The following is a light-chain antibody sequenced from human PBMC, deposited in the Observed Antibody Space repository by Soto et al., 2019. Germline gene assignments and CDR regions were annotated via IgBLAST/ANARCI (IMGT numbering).Light chain of an antibody. CDR1: QGISTY. CDR2: GAS. CDR3: QQYTNYPWT. Sequence: DIQLTQSPSFLSASVGDTVTITCRASQGISTYLAWYQQKPGKAPKNLIYGASTLQSGVPSRFSGSGSGTAFTLTISSLQPEDFATYYCQQYTNYPWTFGQGTKVDIK. J-gene: IGKJ1*01. V-gene: IGKV1-9*01.